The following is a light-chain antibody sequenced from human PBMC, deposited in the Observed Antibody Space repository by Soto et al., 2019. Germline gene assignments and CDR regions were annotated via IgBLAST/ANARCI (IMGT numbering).Light chain of an antibody. CDR3: QPYGSLYP. CDR2: GAS. CDR1: QSVGSSY. V-gene: IGKV3-20*01. J-gene: IGKJ2*01. Sequence: ELVLTQSPGTLSLSPGERATLSCRASQSVGSSYLAWYQQKPGQAPRLLIYGASSRATGTPDRFSGSGSGTDFTLTISRLEPEYFAVYYCQPYGSLYPFGQGTKLEIK.